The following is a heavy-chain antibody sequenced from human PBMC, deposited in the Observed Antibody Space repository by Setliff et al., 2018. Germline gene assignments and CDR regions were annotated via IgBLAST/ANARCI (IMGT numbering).Heavy chain of an antibody. CDR2: ISPYNEKT. CDR3: VRGPGPSVVVAMPFDR. V-gene: IGHV1-18*01. J-gene: IGHJ4*02. CDR1: GYIFNTFG. D-gene: IGHD5-12*01. Sequence: ASVKVSCKTSGYIFNTFGINWMRRAPGQGLEWIGWISPYNEKTNYAEKFQGRVTMTTDTSTTTVYMEVASLRSDDTAVYYCVRGPGPSVVVAMPFDRWGQGTLVTVSS.